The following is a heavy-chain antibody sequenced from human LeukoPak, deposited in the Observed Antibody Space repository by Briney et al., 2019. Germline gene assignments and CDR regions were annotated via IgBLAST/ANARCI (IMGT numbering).Heavy chain of an antibody. CDR1: GFTFSNAW. CDR3: TTDFSVFNNIVVVPASRFGWFDP. Sequence: PGGSLRLSCAASGFTFSNAWMSWVRQAPGKGLEWVGRIKSKTDGGTTDYAAPEKGRFTISRDDSKNTLYLQMNSLKTEDTAVYYCTTDFSVFNNIVVVPASRFGWFDPWGQGTLVTVSS. J-gene: IGHJ5*02. V-gene: IGHV3-15*01. CDR2: IKSKTDGGTT. D-gene: IGHD2-2*01.